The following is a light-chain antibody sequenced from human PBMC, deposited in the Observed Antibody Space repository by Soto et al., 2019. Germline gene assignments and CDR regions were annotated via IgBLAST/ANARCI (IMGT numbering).Light chain of an antibody. CDR2: AAS. Sequence: DIQMTQTPSAMSAAVGDRVTITCRASQDIIDFLAWFQQKPGEVPKRLIYAASSLESGVPSRFSGSGSGTEFTLTISTLQPEDFATYYCLQNNRYPWTFGQGTKVDIK. CDR1: QDIIDF. J-gene: IGKJ1*01. CDR3: LQNNRYPWT. V-gene: IGKV1-17*03.